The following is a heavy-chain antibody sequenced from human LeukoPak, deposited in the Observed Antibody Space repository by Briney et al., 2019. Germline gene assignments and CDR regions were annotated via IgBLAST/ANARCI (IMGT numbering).Heavy chain of an antibody. Sequence: PGGSLRLSCAASGFTFSSYAMSWVRQAPGKGLEWVSAISGSGGSTYYADSAKGRFTISRDNSKNTLYLQKNSLRAEDTAVYYCAKAGAAAGLRKYYFDYWGQGTLVTVSS. CDR3: AKAGAAAGLRKYYFDY. J-gene: IGHJ4*02. CDR1: GFTFSSYA. V-gene: IGHV3-23*01. CDR2: ISGSGGST. D-gene: IGHD6-13*01.